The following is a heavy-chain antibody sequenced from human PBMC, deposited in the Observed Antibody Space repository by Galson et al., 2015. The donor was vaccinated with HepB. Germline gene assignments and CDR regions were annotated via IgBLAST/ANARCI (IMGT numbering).Heavy chain of an antibody. Sequence: SLRLSCAASGFTFSSYWMSWVRQAPGKGLEWVANIKQDGSEKYYVDSVKGRFTISRDNAKNSLYLQMNSLRAEDTAVYYCAREGVGSSSSPQPYYYYYGMDVWGQGTTVTVSS. J-gene: IGHJ6*02. CDR3: AREGVGSSSSPQPYYYYYGMDV. V-gene: IGHV3-7*03. CDR1: GFTFSSYW. CDR2: IKQDGSEK. D-gene: IGHD6-6*01.